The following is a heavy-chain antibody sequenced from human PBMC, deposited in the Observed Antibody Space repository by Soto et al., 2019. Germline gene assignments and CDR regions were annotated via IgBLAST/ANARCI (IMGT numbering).Heavy chain of an antibody. D-gene: IGHD6-13*01. Sequence: AGGSLRLSCAASGFTFDDYGMSWVRQVPGKGLEWVSSINWNGGSTGYADSVKGRFAISRDNAKNSLYLHMNSLRAEDTALYYCARSYSSSSNWFDPWGQGTLVTAPQ. CDR3: ARSYSSSSNWFDP. CDR1: GFTFDDYG. V-gene: IGHV3-20*04. J-gene: IGHJ5*02. CDR2: INWNGGST.